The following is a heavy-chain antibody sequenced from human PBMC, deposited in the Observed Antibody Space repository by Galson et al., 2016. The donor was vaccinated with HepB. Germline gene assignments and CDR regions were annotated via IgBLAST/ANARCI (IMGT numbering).Heavy chain of an antibody. D-gene: IGHD4-17*01. CDR1: GFTFSSYA. V-gene: IGHV3-74*01. CDR3: ASLATVTTRYYYYGLDV. Sequence: SLRLSCAASGFTFSSYAVHWVRQAPGKGLVWVSRINSDGSNITYADSVKGRFTISRNNAKNTLYLQMNSLRAEDTAVYYCASLATVTTRYYYYGLDVWGKGTTVTVSS. CDR2: INSDGSNI. J-gene: IGHJ6*04.